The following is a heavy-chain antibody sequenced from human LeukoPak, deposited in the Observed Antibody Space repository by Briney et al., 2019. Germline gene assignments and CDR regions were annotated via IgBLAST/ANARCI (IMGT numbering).Heavy chain of an antibody. CDR1: GYTFTSYY. D-gene: IGHD1-14*01. Sequence: ASVKVSCKASGYTFTSYYMHWVRQAPGQGLEWMGGIIPIFGTANYAQKFQGRVTITADESTSTAYMELSSLRSEDTAVYYCARLARSPDYWGQGTLVTVSS. CDR3: ARLARSPDY. CDR2: IIPIFGTA. J-gene: IGHJ4*02. V-gene: IGHV1-69*13.